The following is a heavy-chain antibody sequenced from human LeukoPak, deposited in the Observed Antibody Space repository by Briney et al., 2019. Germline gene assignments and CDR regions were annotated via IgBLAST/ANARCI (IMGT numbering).Heavy chain of an antibody. D-gene: IGHD3-3*01. CDR1: GYTFTSYD. Sequence: ASVKVSCKASGYTFTSYDINWVRQATGQGLEWMGWMNPNSGNTGYAQKFQSRVTMTRNTSISTAYMELSSLRSEDTAVYYCAGGGGVLRFFQEENWFDPWGQGTLVTVSS. CDR3: AGGGGVLRFFQEENWFDP. CDR2: MNPNSGNT. V-gene: IGHV1-8*01. J-gene: IGHJ5*02.